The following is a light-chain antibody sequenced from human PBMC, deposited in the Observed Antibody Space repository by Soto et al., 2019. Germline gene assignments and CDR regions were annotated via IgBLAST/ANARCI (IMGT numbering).Light chain of an antibody. V-gene: IGKV1-5*03. CDR3: QHRKSWPGA. CDR1: QNVSTR. CDR2: LAS. J-gene: IGKJ1*01. Sequence: DVLLTQSPSTLSSSLGDRATITCRASQNVSTRLAWYQHKPGKAPKLLIYLASTRDSGVPARFSGSGSGTDFTLTISSLEPDDFAIYYCQHRKSWPGAFGQGTKVDIK.